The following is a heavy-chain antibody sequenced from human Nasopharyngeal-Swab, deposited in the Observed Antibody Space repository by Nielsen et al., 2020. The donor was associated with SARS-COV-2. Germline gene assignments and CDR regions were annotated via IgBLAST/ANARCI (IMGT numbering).Heavy chain of an antibody. V-gene: IGHV1-2*04. CDR3: ARDPIAVAGHDAFDI. CDR1: GYTFTGYY. Sequence: ASVKVSCKASGYTFTGYYMHWVRQAPGQGLEWMGWINPNSGGTNYAQKFQGWVTMTRDTSISTAYMELSRLRSDDTAMYYCARDPIAVAGHDAFDIWGQGTMVTVS. CDR2: INPNSGGT. D-gene: IGHD6-19*01. J-gene: IGHJ3*02.